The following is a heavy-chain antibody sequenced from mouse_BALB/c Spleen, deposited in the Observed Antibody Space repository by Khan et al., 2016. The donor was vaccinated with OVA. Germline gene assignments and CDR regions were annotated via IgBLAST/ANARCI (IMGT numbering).Heavy chain of an antibody. J-gene: IGHJ4*01. V-gene: IGHV2-6-7*01. CDR1: GFSLTGYG. D-gene: IGHD2-10*01. CDR3: ARAYYGNYREAMDY. Sequence: QVQLKESGPGLVAPSQSLSITCTVSGFSLTGYGVNWVRQPPGKGLEWLGMIWGDGNTDYNSALKSRLSIRKDNSKSQVFLKMNSLQTDDTAMYYFARAYYGNYREAMDYWGQGTSVTVSS. CDR2: IWGDGNT.